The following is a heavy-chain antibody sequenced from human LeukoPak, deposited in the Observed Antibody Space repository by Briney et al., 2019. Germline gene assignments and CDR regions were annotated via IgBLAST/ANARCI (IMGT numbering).Heavy chain of an antibody. CDR3: ARGGNDYGDPYWYFDL. CDR2: IYYSGST. CDR1: GGSISSGDYY. V-gene: IGHV4-30-4*01. D-gene: IGHD4-17*01. J-gene: IGHJ2*01. Sequence: SETLSLTCAVSGGSISSGDYYWSWIRQPPGKGLEWIGYIYYSGSTYYNPSLKSRVTISVDTSKNQFSLKLSSVTAADTAVYYCARGGNDYGDPYWYFDLWGRGTLVTVSS.